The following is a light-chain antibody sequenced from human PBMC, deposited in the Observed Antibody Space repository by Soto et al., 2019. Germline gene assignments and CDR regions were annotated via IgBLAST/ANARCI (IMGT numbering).Light chain of an antibody. CDR1: SSDVGAYNY. Sequence: QSALSHPASASWSPGHSITISCTGTSSDVGAYNYVSWCQHHPGKVPKLLIYEVTNRPSGVSDRFSGSKSGNTASLTISGLHAEDEADYYCSSKRDSSTLLVFGTGTKVTVL. CDR3: SSKRDSSTLLV. J-gene: IGLJ1*01. V-gene: IGLV2-14*01. CDR2: EVT.